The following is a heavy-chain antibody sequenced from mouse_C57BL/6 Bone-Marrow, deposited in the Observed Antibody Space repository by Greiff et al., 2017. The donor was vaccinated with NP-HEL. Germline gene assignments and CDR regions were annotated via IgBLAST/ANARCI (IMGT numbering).Heavy chain of an antibody. Sequence: QVQLQQSGPELVKPGASVKLSCKASGYTFTSYDINWVKQRPGQGLEWIGWIYPRDGSTKYNEKFKGKATLTVDPSSSTAYMELHSLTSEDSAVYFCAGVITTVVADAMDYWGQGTSVTVSS. J-gene: IGHJ4*01. D-gene: IGHD1-1*01. CDR3: AGVITTVVADAMDY. CDR1: GYTFTSYD. CDR2: IYPRDGST. V-gene: IGHV1-85*01.